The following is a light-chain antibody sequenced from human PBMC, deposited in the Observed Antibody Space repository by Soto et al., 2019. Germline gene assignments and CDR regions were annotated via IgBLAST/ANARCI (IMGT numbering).Light chain of an antibody. CDR3: QQCYMGWT. CDR2: DAS. J-gene: IGKJ1*01. Sequence: DIRMTQYKSTLSASVGDRVTITCRASQSIGRFLAWYQHQPGKAPKLLIYDASTLESGVPSRFSGTGSGTEFTFSITSLQPEDFGTYYCQQCYMGWTFGQGTNV. CDR1: QSIGRF. V-gene: IGKV1-5*01.